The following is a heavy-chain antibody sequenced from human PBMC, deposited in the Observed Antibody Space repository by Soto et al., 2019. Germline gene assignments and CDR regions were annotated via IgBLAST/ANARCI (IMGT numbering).Heavy chain of an antibody. CDR1: GYTFTSYD. J-gene: IGHJ3*02. CDR2: MNPNSGNT. CDR3: ARICSGGSCYVGAFDI. D-gene: IGHD2-15*01. V-gene: IGHV1-8*01. Sequence: ASVKVSCKASGYTFTSYDINWVRQATGQGLERMGWMNPNSGNTGYAQKFQGRVTMTRNTSISTAYMELSSLRSEDTAVYYCARICSGGSCYVGAFDIWGQGTMVTVSS.